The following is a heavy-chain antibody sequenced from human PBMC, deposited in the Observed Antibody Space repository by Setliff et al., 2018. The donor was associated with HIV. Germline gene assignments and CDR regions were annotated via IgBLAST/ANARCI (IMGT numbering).Heavy chain of an antibody. CDR3: ARGVNFDY. CDR1: GGSFNGYY. V-gene: IGHV4-59*01. D-gene: IGHD3-3*01. Sequence: PSETLSLTCSVSGGSFNGYYWSWIRQPPGKGLEWIGYIYIYNSGSTNYNPSLTSRVTISVDTSRNQFSLKLTSVTAADTAIYYCARGVNFDYWGQGTQVTVSS. J-gene: IGHJ4*02. CDR2: IYIYNSGST.